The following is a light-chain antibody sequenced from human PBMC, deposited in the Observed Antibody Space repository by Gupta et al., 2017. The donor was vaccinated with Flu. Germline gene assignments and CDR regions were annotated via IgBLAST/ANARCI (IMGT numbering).Light chain of an antibody. V-gene: IGKV2-28*01. CDR3: RQALQTQFT. CDR1: QSLLHSNGYNY. CDR2: LGS. Sequence: DIVMTQSPLSLPVTPGEPASISCRSSQSLLHSNGYNYLDWYLQKPGQSPQLLIYLGSNRASGVPDRFSGSGSGTDFTLKISRVEAEDVGFYYCRQALQTQFTFGHGTKVDIK. J-gene: IGKJ3*01.